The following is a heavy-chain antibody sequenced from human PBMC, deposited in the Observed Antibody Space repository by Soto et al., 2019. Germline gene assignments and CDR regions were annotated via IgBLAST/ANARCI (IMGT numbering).Heavy chain of an antibody. Sequence: EVQLVESGGGLVQPGGSLRLSCAASGFTFSSYWMHWVRQAPGKGLVWVSRINSDGSSTSYADSVKGRFTISRDNAKNTLYLKMNSLRAEDTAVYYCAREVYDFWSGYYMYYYGMDAWGQGTTVTVSS. CDR1: GFTFSSYW. CDR3: AREVYDFWSGYYMYYYGMDA. CDR2: INSDGSST. D-gene: IGHD3-3*01. V-gene: IGHV3-74*01. J-gene: IGHJ6*02.